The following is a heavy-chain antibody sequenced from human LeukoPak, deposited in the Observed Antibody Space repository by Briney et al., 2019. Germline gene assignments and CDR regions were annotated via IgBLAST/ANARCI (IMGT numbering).Heavy chain of an antibody. CDR2: IYYGGST. CDR3: ARTYYYDSSGPYY. J-gene: IGHJ4*02. D-gene: IGHD3-22*01. V-gene: IGHV4-39*07. CDR1: GGSISSSSYY. Sequence: PSETLSLTCTVSGGSISSSSYYWGWIRQPPGKGLEWIGSIYYGGSTLYNPSLKSRVTISVDTSKNQFSLKLSSVTAADTAVYYCARTYYYDSSGPYYWGQGTLVTVSS.